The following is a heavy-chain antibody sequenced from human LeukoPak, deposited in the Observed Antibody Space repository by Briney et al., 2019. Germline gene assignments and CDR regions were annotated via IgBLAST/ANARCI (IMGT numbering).Heavy chain of an antibody. CDR2: INPNSGGT. Sequence: ASVKVSCKSSGYTFTGYCMHWVRQAPGQGLEGMGWINPNSGGTNYAQKFQGRVTMTRDTSISTAYMELSRLRSDDTAVYYCARPMITFGGVKAGFDYWGQGTLVTVSS. V-gene: IGHV1-2*02. CDR1: GYTFTGYC. J-gene: IGHJ4*02. D-gene: IGHD3-16*01. CDR3: ARPMITFGGVKAGFDY.